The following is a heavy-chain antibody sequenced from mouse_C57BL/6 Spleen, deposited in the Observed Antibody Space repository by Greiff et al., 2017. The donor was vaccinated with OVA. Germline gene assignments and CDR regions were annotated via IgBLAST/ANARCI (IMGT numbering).Heavy chain of an antibody. CDR2: FHTYNDDT. CDR1: GYTFTTYP. V-gene: IGHV1-47*01. CDR3: ARGYYGSSFYAMDY. Sequence: QVQLQQSGAELVKPGASVTMSCKASGYTFTTYPIEWMKQNHGKSLEWIGNFHTYNDDTKYNEKFKGKATLTVEKSYSPVYLELSRLTSEDSAVYYCARGYYGSSFYAMDYWGQGTSVTVSS. J-gene: IGHJ4*01. D-gene: IGHD1-1*01.